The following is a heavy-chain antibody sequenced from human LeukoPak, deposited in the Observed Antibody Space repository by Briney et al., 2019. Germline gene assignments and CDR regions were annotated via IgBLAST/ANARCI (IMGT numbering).Heavy chain of an antibody. V-gene: IGHV3-7*01. D-gene: IGHD3-3*01. CDR1: GFTVSSNY. J-gene: IGHJ4*02. Sequence: GGSLRLSCAASGFTVSSNYMSWVRQAPEKGLEWVANIKQDGSEKYYVDSVKGRFTISRDNAKNSLYLQMNSLRVEDTAVCYCARADAIQRSFDYWGQGTLVTVSS. CDR3: ARADAIQRSFDY. CDR2: IKQDGSEK.